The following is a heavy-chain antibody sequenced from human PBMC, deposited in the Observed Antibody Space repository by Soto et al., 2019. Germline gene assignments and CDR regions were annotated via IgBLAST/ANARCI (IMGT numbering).Heavy chain of an antibody. V-gene: IGHV3-73*01. J-gene: IGHJ3*01. D-gene: IGHD3-10*01. CDR3: TSGRGRDYGSGSYSSDAFDL. Sequence: EVQLVESGGGLVQPGGSLKLSCAASGFTFSGSAMHWVRQASGKGLEWVGRIRSKANSYATTYAASMKGRFTISRDDSKNTAYLQMNSLKTEDTAVYYCTSGRGRDYGSGSYSSDAFDLWGQGTMVTVSS. CDR2: IRSKANSYAT. CDR1: GFTFSGSA.